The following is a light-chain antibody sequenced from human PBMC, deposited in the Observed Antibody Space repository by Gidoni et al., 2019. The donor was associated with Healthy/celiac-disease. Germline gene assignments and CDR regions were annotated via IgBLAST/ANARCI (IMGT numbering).Light chain of an antibody. Sequence: QPGLTQPRSVCGYPGQSVTVSCTGTSSDVGGYNHVSWYQQHPGKAPKLMIYDVTKRPSGVPDRFSGSKSGNTASLTISGLQAEDEADYYCCSYAGSWVFGGGTKLTVL. J-gene: IGLJ3*02. CDR3: CSYAGSWV. V-gene: IGLV2-11*01. CDR2: DVT. CDR1: SSDVGGYNH.